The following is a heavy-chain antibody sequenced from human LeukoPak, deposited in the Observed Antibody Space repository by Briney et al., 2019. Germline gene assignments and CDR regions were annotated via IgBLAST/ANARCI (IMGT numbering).Heavy chain of an antibody. CDR1: GYSISNGYYW. CDR3: AHILSTDIDY. D-gene: IGHD4-17*01. V-gene: IGHV2-5*02. CDR2: VYWDDDK. Sequence: TLSLTCAVSGYSISNGYYWVWIRQPPGRGLEWLALVYWDDDKRYSPSLKSRLTITKDTSKNQVVLAMTNMDPVDTATYYCAHILSTDIDYWGPGTLVTVSS. J-gene: IGHJ4*02.